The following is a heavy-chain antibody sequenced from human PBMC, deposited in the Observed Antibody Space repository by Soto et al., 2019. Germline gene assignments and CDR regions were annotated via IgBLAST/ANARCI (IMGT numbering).Heavy chain of an antibody. CDR3: TTDLDYDILTGLDF. V-gene: IGHV3-15*01. CDR1: GFTFSNAW. D-gene: IGHD3-9*01. CDR2: IKSKTDDGAT. J-gene: IGHJ4*02. Sequence: EVQLVESGGGLVKPGGSLRLSCAASGFTFSNAWMSWVRQALGKGLEWVGRIKSKTDDGATDYAAPVKGRFTISRDDSKNTLYLQMNSLKTAETGVYYCTTDLDYDILTGLDFWGQGTLVTVSS.